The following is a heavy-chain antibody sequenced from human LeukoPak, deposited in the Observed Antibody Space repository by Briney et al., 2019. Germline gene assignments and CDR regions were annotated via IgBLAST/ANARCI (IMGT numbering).Heavy chain of an antibody. Sequence: ASVKVSCKASGGTFSSYAISWVRQAPGQGLEWMGGIIPSFGTANYAQKFQGRVTITADESTSTAYMELSSLRSEDTAVYYCAAESRDAYNGGGYWGQGTLVTVPS. D-gene: IGHD5-24*01. CDR3: AAESRDAYNGGGY. J-gene: IGHJ4*02. CDR1: GGTFSSYA. CDR2: IIPSFGTA. V-gene: IGHV1-69*13.